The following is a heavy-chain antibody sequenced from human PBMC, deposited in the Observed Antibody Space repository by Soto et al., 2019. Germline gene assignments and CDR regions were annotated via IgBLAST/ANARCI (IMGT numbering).Heavy chain of an antibody. CDR2: IYYSGST. CDR3: ARASRRPYCSSTSCYGNYFDY. J-gene: IGHJ4*02. CDR1: GGSISSGGYY. Sequence: QVQLQESGPGLVKPSQTLSLTCTVSGGSISSGGYYWSWIRQHPGKGLEWIGYIYYSGSTYYNPSLKSRVTISVDTSKNQCSLKLSSVTAADTAVYYCARASRRPYCSSTSCYGNYFDYWGQGTLVTVSS. V-gene: IGHV4-31*03. D-gene: IGHD2-2*01.